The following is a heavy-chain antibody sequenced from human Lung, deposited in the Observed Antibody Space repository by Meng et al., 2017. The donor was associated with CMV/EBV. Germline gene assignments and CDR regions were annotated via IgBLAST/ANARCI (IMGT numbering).Heavy chain of an antibody. D-gene: IGHD6-13*01. J-gene: IGHJ5*02. CDR1: GDSITSYY. CDR3: ARDFGSSWYPNWFDP. V-gene: IGHV4-4*07. CDR2: ISASGNT. Sequence: QVPPQESGPGPVKPSETLSLPCTVSGDSITSYYWSWIRQPAGKGLEWIGRISASGNTRYNPSLKSRVTMSVDTSKNQFSLKLSSVTAADTAVYYCARDFGSSWYPNWFDPWGQGTLVTVSS.